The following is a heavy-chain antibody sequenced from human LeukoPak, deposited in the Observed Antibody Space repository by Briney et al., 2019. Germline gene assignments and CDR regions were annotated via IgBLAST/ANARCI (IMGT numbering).Heavy chain of an antibody. CDR1: GYTFTGYY. D-gene: IGHD3-22*01. CDR3: ARVTMIVQNWFDP. Sequence: ASVKVSCKASGYTFTGYYMHWVRQAPGQGLEWMGWINPNSGGTNYAQKFQGRVTMTRDTSISTAYMELSRLRSDDTAVYYCARVTMIVQNWFDPWGQGTLVTASS. J-gene: IGHJ5*02. V-gene: IGHV1-2*02. CDR2: INPNSGGT.